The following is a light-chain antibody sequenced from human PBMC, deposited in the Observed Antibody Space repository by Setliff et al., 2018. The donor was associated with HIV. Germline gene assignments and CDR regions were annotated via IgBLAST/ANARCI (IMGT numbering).Light chain of an antibody. V-gene: IGLV1-47*01. CDR2: RNI. CDR3: AAWDDNLSAMV. J-gene: IGLJ2*01. CDR1: SSNIGSNF. Sequence: QSVLTQPSSASGTPGQRVTISCSGSSSNIGSNFIYWYQQVSGTAPKLLVYRNIQRPSGVPDRFSGSKSGTSASLAVSGLRSEDEADYFCAAWDDNLSAMVFGGGTKVTVL.